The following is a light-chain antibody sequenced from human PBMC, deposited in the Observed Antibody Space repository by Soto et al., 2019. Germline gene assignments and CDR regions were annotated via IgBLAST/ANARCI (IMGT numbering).Light chain of an antibody. Sequence: SYELTQPPSVSVSPGQTARITCSGDALPKQYAYWYQQKPGQAPVLVIYKDSERPSGIPERFSGSSSGTTVTLTISGVQAEDEAYYYCQSADSSGTYPFGGGTQLTVL. CDR2: KDS. J-gene: IGLJ7*01. V-gene: IGLV3-25*03. CDR1: ALPKQY. CDR3: QSADSSGTYP.